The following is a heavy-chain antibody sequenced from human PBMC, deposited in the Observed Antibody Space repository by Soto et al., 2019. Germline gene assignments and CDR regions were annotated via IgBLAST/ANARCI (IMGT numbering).Heavy chain of an antibody. Sequence: SETLSLTCGIYNGSLSCSSWNWIRQFPGKGLEWIGEINHRGTINYNPSLKSRVTISVDTSRNQFSLKLRSVTAADTAVYYCAAGGGFIGSRMVSFDPWGQGTQVTVSS. CDR3: AAGGGFIGSRMVSFDP. J-gene: IGHJ5*02. CDR2: INHRGTI. D-gene: IGHD3-10*01. V-gene: IGHV4-34*01. CDR1: NGSLSCSS.